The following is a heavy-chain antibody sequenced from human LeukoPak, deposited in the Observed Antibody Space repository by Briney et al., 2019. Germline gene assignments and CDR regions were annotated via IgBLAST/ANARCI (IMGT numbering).Heavy chain of an antibody. J-gene: IGHJ4*02. V-gene: IGHV3-23*01. CDR3: AKGVGNYYDSSGYLRTMPFDC. Sequence: GGSLRLSCAASGFTFTSYAMNWVRQAPGKGLEWVSGISASGGSTYYADSVKGRFTISRDNSKNTLYLQMNSLRAEDTAVYYCAKGVGNYYDSSGYLRTMPFDCWGQGTLVTVSS. CDR2: ISASGGST. CDR1: GFTFTSYA. D-gene: IGHD3-22*01.